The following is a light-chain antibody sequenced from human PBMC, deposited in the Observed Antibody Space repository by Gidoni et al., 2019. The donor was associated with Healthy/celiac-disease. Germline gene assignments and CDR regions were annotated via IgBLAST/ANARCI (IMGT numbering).Light chain of an antibody. CDR1: QGISSW. CDR3: QQANSSPLT. Sequence: DIPMTQSPSSVSASVGDRVTITCRASQGISSWLAWYQQKPGQAPRLLIYSASTLYTGVPSRFSGSGSGTEFTLTISSLQPEDFATYYCQQANSSPLTFGGGTKVEIK. V-gene: IGKV1-12*01. CDR2: SAS. J-gene: IGKJ4*01.